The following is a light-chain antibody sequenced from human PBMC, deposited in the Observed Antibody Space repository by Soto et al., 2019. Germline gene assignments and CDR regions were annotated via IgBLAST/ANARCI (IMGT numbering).Light chain of an antibody. CDR3: SSYAGSNNYV. CDR1: SSDVGGYKY. V-gene: IGLV2-8*01. CDR2: AVS. J-gene: IGLJ1*01. Sequence: QSALTQPPSESGSLAQSVTISCTGTSSDVGGYKYVSWYQQYPGKAPKLMIYAVSERPSGVPDRFSGSKSGNTASLTVSGLQSEDEADYYCSSYAGSNNYVCGTGTKVTVL.